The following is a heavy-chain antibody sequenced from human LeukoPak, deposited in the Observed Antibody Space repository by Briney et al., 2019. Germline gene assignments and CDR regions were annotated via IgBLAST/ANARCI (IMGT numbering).Heavy chain of an antibody. D-gene: IGHD3-22*01. Sequence: GESLKISCQGPGYNFTSYWVGWVRQMPGKGLQCLGTIYPGDSDTRYSPSFQGQVTISVDKSVSTAYLQWSSLKASDTAMYYCARSDSSGGARGIQYWGQGTPVTVSS. V-gene: IGHV5-51*01. CDR1: GYNFTSYW. J-gene: IGHJ1*01. CDR2: IYPGDSDT. CDR3: ARSDSSGGARGIQY.